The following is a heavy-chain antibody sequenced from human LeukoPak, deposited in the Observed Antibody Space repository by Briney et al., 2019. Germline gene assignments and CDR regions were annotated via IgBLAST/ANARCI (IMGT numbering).Heavy chain of an antibody. Sequence: GALRLSCAASGFTFRSYSMNWVRQAPGKGLEWVSAIDPSSTYIYYADSVKGRFTISRDNAENSLYLQMNSLRVEDTAVYYCARAPTVLVGYCSSSSCQADYWGQGTLVTVSS. CDR2: IDPSSTYI. J-gene: IGHJ4*02. D-gene: IGHD2-2*01. CDR3: ARAPTVLVGYCSSSSCQADY. CDR1: GFTFRSYS. V-gene: IGHV3-21*01.